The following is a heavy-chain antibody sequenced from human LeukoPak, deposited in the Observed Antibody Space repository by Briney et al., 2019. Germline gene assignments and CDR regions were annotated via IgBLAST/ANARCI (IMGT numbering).Heavy chain of an antibody. CDR2: MRSRVYGGTP. J-gene: IGHJ4*02. Sequence: PGGSLRLSCRASGLTFLDYAMTWVRQAPGKGLEWVGFMRSRVYGGTPEYAASVKGRFTISSDDSKGIAYLQMNSLKTEDTAVYYCTRDQTPYYWGQGTLVTVSS. CDR1: GLTFLDYA. CDR3: TRDQTPYY. V-gene: IGHV3-49*04.